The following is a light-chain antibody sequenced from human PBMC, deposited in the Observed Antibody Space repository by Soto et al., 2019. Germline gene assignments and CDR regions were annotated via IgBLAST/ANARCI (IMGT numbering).Light chain of an antibody. CDR2: DAS. V-gene: IGKV3-11*01. J-gene: IGKJ4*01. Sequence: EIMLTQSPGTLSLSPGERATLSFSSSQSVYSSYLAWYQQRPGQAPRLLFYDASNRATGIPARFSGSGSGTDFTLTISSLEPEDFAVYYCQQRSNWPLTFGGGTKVDIK. CDR3: QQRSNWPLT. CDR1: QSVYSSY.